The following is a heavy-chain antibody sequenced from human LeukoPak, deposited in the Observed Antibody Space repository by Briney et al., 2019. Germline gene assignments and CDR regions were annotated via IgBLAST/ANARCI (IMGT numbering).Heavy chain of an antibody. CDR2: ISSSSYI. CDR3: ARPYSSGLDAFDM. J-gene: IGHJ3*02. V-gene: IGHV3-21*01. CDR1: GFTFSRYS. Sequence: GGSLRLSCAASGFTFSRYSMNWVRQAPGKGLEWVSSISSSSYIYYADSVKGRFTISRDNAKNSLYLQMNSLRAEDTAVYYCARPYSSGLDAFDMWGQGTMVTVSS. D-gene: IGHD6-19*01.